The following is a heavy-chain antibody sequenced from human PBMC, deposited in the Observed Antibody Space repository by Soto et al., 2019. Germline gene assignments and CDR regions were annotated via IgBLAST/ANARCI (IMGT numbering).Heavy chain of an antibody. CDR2: INPSGGST. D-gene: IGHD1-26*01. J-gene: IGHJ4*02. V-gene: IGHV1-46*01. CDR1: GYTFTSYY. Sequence: ASVKVSFKASGYTFTSYYMHWVRQAPGQGLEWMGIINPSGGSTSYAQKFQGRVTMTRDTSTSTVYMELSSLRSEDTAVYYCARDLIVGATWQWQYFDYWAQGTLVTGSS. CDR3: ARDLIVGATWQWQYFDY.